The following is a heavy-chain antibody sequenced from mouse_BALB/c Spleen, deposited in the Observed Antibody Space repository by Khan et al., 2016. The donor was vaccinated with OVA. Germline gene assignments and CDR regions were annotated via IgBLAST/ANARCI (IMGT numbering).Heavy chain of an antibody. Sequence: QIQLVQSGPELKKPGETVKISCKASGYTFTNYGMNWVKQAPGKDLKWMGWINTYTGEPTYADDFKGRFAFSLETSASTAYLKINNLKNEVTATYFCARVGFNGTMDSWGQGTSVTVSS. CDR3: ARVGFNGTMDS. V-gene: IGHV9-3-1*01. CDR1: GYTFTNYG. D-gene: IGHD4-1*01. J-gene: IGHJ4*01. CDR2: INTYTGEP.